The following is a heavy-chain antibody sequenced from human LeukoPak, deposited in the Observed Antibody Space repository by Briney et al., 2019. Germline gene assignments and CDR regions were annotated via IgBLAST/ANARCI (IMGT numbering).Heavy chain of an antibody. CDR3: AREHPPSFSRQQLPLEVDY. CDR1: GYTFTGYY. CDR2: INPNSGGT. D-gene: IGHD6-13*01. V-gene: IGHV1-2*06. Sequence: ASVKVSCKASGYTFTGYYMHWVRQAPGQGLEWMGRINPNSGGTNYAQKFQGRVTMTWDTSISTAYMELSRLRSDDTAVYYCAREHPPSFSRQQLPLEVDYWGQGTLVTVSS. J-gene: IGHJ4*02.